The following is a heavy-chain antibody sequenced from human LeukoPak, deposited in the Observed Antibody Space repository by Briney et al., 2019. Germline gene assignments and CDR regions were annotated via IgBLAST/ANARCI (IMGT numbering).Heavy chain of an antibody. CDR3: ARAPPYGGNANWFDP. D-gene: IGHD4-23*01. V-gene: IGHV4-59*01. CDR2: IYYSGST. Sequence: SETLSLTCTVSGGSISSYYWSWIRQPPGKGLEWIGYIYYSGSTNYNPSLKSRVTISVDTSKNQFSLKLSSVTAADTAVYYCARAPPYGGNANWFDPWGQGTLVTVSS. J-gene: IGHJ5*02. CDR1: GGSISSYY.